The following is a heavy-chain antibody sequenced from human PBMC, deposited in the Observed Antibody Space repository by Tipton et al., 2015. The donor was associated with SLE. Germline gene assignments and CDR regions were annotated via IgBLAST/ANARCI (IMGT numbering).Heavy chain of an antibody. Sequence: QSGAEVKKPGASVKVSCKASGHTFTSYEINWVRQATGQGLEWMGWMNPNSGNTGYAQKFQGRVTMTRNTSISTAYKVLSSLRSEDTAVYYCARLSGWSGRACDIWRQRTMVTLSS. CDR2: MNPNSGNT. CDR1: GHTFTSYE. CDR3: ARLSGWSGRACDI. D-gene: IGHD6-19*01. V-gene: IGHV1-8*02. J-gene: IGHJ3*02.